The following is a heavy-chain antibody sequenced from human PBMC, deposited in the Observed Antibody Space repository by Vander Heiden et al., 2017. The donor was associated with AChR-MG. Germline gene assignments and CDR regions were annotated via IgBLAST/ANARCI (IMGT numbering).Heavy chain of an antibody. Sequence: QVQLVESGGGVVQPGRSLRLSCAASGFTFSSYAMHWVGQAPGKGLEWVAVISYDGSNKYYADSVKGRFTISRDNSKNTLYLQMNSLRAEDTAVYYCARGARTDYWGQGTLVTVSS. CDR1: GFTFSSYA. CDR2: ISYDGSNK. J-gene: IGHJ4*02. V-gene: IGHV3-30-3*01. CDR3: ARGARTDY.